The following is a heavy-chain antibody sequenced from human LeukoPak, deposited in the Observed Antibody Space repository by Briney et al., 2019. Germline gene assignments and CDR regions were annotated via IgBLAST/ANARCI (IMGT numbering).Heavy chain of an antibody. V-gene: IGHV4-59*12. D-gene: IGHD6-6*01. J-gene: IGHJ4*02. Sequence: SETLSLTCTVSGGSISSYYWSWVRQPPGKGLEWIGYIYYSGSTNYNSSLKSRVTISVDTSKNQFSLNLSSVTAADTAVYYCARDTPYSSSSGNPGDYWGQGTLVTVSS. CDR3: ARDTPYSSSSGNPGDY. CDR1: GGSISSYY. CDR2: IYYSGST.